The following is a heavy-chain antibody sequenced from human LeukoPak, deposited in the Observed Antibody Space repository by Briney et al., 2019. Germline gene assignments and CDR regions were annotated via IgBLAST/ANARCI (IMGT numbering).Heavy chain of an antibody. D-gene: IGHD5-24*01. Sequence: GGSLRLSCAASGFTFSSYSMNWVRQAPGKGLEWVSYISSSSSTIYYADSVKGRFTISRDNAKNSLYLQMNSLRDGDTAVYYCARASFQRWLQLGGDWGQGALVTVSS. CDR2: ISSSSSTI. V-gene: IGHV3-48*02. CDR3: ARASFQRWLQLGGD. CDR1: GFTFSSYS. J-gene: IGHJ4*02.